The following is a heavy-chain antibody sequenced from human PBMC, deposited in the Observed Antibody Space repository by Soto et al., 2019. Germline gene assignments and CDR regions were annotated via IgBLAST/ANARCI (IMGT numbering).Heavy chain of an antibody. D-gene: IGHD3-10*01. V-gene: IGHV3-9*01. Sequence: EVQLVESGGGLVQPGRSLRLSCAASGFTFDDYAMHWVRQAPGKGLEWVSGISWNSGSIGYADSVKGRFTISRDNAKNSLYLQMNSLRAEDTALYYCAKDFGTMVRGVFDYWGQGTLVTVSS. CDR2: ISWNSGSI. CDR1: GFTFDDYA. CDR3: AKDFGTMVRGVFDY. J-gene: IGHJ4*02.